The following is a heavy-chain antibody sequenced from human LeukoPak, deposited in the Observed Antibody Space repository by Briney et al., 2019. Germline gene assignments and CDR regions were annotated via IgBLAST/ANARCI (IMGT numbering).Heavy chain of an antibody. J-gene: IGHJ4*02. CDR2: IYYSGST. V-gene: IGHV4-61*08. D-gene: IGHD5-12*01. CDR3: ARSASGYDYYFDY. Sequence: SETLSLTCTVSGGSISSGDYYWSWIRQPPGKGLEWIGHIYYSGSTNYNPSLKSRVTISVDMSKNQFSLKLSSVTAADTAVYYCARSASGYDYYFDYWGQGTLVTVSS. CDR1: GGSISSGDYY.